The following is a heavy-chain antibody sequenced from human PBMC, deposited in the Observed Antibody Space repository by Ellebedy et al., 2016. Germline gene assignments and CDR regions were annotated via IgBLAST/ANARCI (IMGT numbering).Heavy chain of an antibody. Sequence: ASVKVSCKTSRDIFTDYYMHWVRQAPGQGLEWMGWINSNSGATNYAQKFQGRVTMTRDTSISTAYMELSRLRSDDTAVYYCARDPCTTTSCYTWFDPWGQGTLVTVSS. D-gene: IGHD2-2*02. CDR3: ARDPCTTTSCYTWFDP. J-gene: IGHJ5*02. CDR2: INSNSGAT. V-gene: IGHV1-2*02. CDR1: RDIFTDYY.